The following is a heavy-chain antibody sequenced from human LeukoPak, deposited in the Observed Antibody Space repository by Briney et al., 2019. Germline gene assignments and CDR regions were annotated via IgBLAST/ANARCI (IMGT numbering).Heavy chain of an antibody. Sequence: PGGSLRLSCAASGFTFSSYAMSWVRQAPGKGLEWVSAISGSGGSTYYADSVKSRFTISRDNSKNTLYLQMNSLGAEDTAVYYCAKGRLTVVPAAYVDYWGQGTLVTVSS. CDR2: ISGSGGST. V-gene: IGHV3-23*01. D-gene: IGHD2-2*01. CDR3: AKGRLTVVPAAYVDY. CDR1: GFTFSSYA. J-gene: IGHJ4*02.